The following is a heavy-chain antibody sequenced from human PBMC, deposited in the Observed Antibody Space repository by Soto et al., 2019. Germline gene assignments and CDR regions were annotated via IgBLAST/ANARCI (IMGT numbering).Heavy chain of an antibody. J-gene: IGHJ6*02. D-gene: IGHD5-12*01. CDR1: GGSISSGDYY. CDR2: IYYSGST. V-gene: IGHV4-30-4*01. Sequence: PSETLSLTCTVSGGSISSGDYYWSWIRQPPGKGLEWIGYIYYSGSTYYNPSLKSRVTISVDTSKNQFSLKLSSVTAADTAVYYCAREALSGYDPEGYYYGMDVWGQGTTVT. CDR3: AREALSGYDPEGYYYGMDV.